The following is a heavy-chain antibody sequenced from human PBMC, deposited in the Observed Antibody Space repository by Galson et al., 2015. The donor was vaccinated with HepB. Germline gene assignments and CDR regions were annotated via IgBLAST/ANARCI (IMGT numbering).Heavy chain of an antibody. D-gene: IGHD5-18*01. Sequence: SLRLSCAASGFTFSRYGMHWVRQAPGKGLEWVAVIWYDGSNKYYADSVKGRFTISRDNSKNTLYLQMNSLRAEDTAVYYCATDTAAEDNWFDPWGQGTLVTVSS. V-gene: IGHV3-33*01. J-gene: IGHJ5*02. CDR2: IWYDGSNK. CDR3: ATDTAAEDNWFDP. CDR1: GFTFSRYG.